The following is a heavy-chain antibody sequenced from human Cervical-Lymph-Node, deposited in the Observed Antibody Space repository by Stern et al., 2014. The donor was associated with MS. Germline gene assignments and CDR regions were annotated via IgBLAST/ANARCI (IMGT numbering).Heavy chain of an antibody. CDR3: AKDSTYCSGGSCYPHYFDY. Sequence: EVQLVESGGGLVQPGGSLRLSCAASGFTFSSYAMSWVRQAPGKGLEWVSAISGSGGSTYYADSVKGRFTISRDNSKNTLYLQMNSLRAEDTAVYYCAKDSTYCSGGSCYPHYFDYWGQGTLVTVSS. V-gene: IGHV3-23*04. D-gene: IGHD2-15*01. CDR2: ISGSGGST. J-gene: IGHJ4*02. CDR1: GFTFSSYA.